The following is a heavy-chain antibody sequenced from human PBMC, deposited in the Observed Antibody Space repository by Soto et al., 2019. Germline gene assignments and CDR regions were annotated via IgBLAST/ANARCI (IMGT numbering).Heavy chain of an antibody. V-gene: IGHV3-73*01. D-gene: IGHD1-7*01. Sequence: EVQLVESGGGLVQPGGSLKLSCAASGFTFSGSAMHWVRQASGKGLEWVGRIRSKANSYATAYAASVKGRFTISRDDSKNTAYLQMNSLKTEDTAVYYCTSPITGTTGYYYYYMYVWGKGTTVTVSS. CDR2: IRSKANSYAT. CDR1: GFTFSGSA. CDR3: TSPITGTTGYYYYYMYV. J-gene: IGHJ6*03.